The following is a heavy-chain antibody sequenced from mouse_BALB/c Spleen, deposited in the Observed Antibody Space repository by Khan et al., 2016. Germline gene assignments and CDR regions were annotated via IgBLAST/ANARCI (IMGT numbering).Heavy chain of an antibody. CDR2: INTNAGEP. Sequence: QIQLVQSGPELKKPGETVKISCKASGYTFTNYGMNWVKQAPGKGLKWMGWINTNAGEPIYTEEFKGRIAFSLDTSATTAYLQINNLKNQDTATYCCARWNYGNYVGSMDYWGQGTSVTVSS. D-gene: IGHD2-1*01. J-gene: IGHJ4*01. CDR3: ARWNYGNYVGSMDY. V-gene: IGHV9-3*02. CDR1: GYTFTNYG.